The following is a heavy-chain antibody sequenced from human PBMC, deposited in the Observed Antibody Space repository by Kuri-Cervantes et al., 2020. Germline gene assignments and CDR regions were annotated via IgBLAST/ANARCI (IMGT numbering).Heavy chain of an antibody. Sequence: GGSLRLSCVTSGFTLSSYSMNWVRQAPGKGLEWVSYISIYGTTIYYADSVKGRFTISRDNAKNSLYLQMNSLRAEDTAVYYCATVYRRDGYNLEYWGQGTLVTVSS. V-gene: IGHV3-48*04. D-gene: IGHD5-24*01. CDR1: GFTLSSYS. CDR3: ATVYRRDGYNLEY. CDR2: ISIYGTTI. J-gene: IGHJ4*02.